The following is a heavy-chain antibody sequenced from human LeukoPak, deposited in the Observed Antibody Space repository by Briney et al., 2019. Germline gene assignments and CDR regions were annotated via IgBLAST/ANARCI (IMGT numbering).Heavy chain of an antibody. D-gene: IGHD6-6*01. CDR2: ISGSGGST. CDR3: ARDPYSSSSWFNWFDP. V-gene: IGHV3-23*01. Sequence: GGSLRLSCAASGFTFSSYAMSWVRQAPGKGLEWVSAISGSGGSTYYADSVKGRFTISRDNSKNTLYLQMNSLRAEDTAVYYCARDPYSSSSWFNWFDPWGQGTLVTVSS. CDR1: GFTFSSYA. J-gene: IGHJ5*02.